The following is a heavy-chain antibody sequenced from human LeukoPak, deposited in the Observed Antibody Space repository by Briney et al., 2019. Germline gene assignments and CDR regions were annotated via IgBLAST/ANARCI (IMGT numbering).Heavy chain of an antibody. J-gene: IGHJ4*02. CDR1: GYTFTSYD. Sequence: ASVKVSCKASGYTFTSYDINWVRQATGQGLEWMGWMNPNSGDTGYAQKFQGRVTMTRNTSISTAYMELSSLRSEDTAVYYCARTPSRWPSPRHSGSYNWVDYWGQGTLVTVSS. CDR3: ARTPSRWPSPRHSGSYNWVDY. V-gene: IGHV1-8*01. CDR2: MNPNSGDT. D-gene: IGHD3-10*01.